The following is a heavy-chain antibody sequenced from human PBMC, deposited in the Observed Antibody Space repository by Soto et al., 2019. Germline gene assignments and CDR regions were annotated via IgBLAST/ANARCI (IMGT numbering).Heavy chain of an antibody. Sequence: GGSLRLSCAASGFTFSSYAMHWVRQAPGKGLEWVAVILYDGSNKYYADSVKGRFTISRDNSKNTLYLQMNSLRAEDTAVYYCAREAAAGTRAFDIWGQGTMVTVSS. D-gene: IGHD6-13*01. J-gene: IGHJ3*02. CDR3: AREAAAGTRAFDI. CDR2: ILYDGSNK. V-gene: IGHV3-30-3*01. CDR1: GFTFSSYA.